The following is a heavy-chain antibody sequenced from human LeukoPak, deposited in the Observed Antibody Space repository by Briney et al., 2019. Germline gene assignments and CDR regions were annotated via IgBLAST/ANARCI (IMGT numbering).Heavy chain of an antibody. CDR3: ARNGAAGTPNRFFNWFDP. D-gene: IGHD6-13*01. V-gene: IGHV5-51*01. J-gene: IGHJ5*02. CDR1: GYSFTTYW. Sequence: GESLKISCKGSGYSFTTYWIGWVRQMHGKGLEWMGLIYPGNSDTRYSPSFQGQVTFSADKSIDTAYLQWNSLQASDTAIYYCARNGAAGTPNRFFNWFDPWGQGTLVTVSS. CDR2: IYPGNSDT.